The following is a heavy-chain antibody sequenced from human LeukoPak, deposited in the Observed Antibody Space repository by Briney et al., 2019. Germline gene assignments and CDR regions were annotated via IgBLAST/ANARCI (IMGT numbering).Heavy chain of an antibody. CDR3: ASRITIFGGENDY. Sequence: SVKVSCKASGGTFSSYAISWVRQAPGQGLEWVGRIIPIFGTANYAQKFQGRVTITTDESTSTAYMELSSLRSEDTAVYYCASRITIFGGENDYWGQGTLVTVSS. V-gene: IGHV1-69*05. CDR1: GGTFSSYA. CDR2: IIPIFGTA. D-gene: IGHD3-3*01. J-gene: IGHJ4*02.